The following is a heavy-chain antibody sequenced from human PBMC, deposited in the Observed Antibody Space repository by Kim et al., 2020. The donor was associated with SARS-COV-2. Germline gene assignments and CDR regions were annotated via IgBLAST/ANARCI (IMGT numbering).Heavy chain of an antibody. D-gene: IGHD3-9*01. J-gene: IGHJ4*02. CDR2: INHSGST. CDR1: GGSFSGYY. V-gene: IGHV4-34*01. CDR3: ARGRGRYFDFFDY. Sequence: SETLSLTCAVYGGSFSGYYWSWIRQPPGKGLEWIGEINHSGSTNYNPSLKSRVTISVDTSKNQFSLKLSSVTAADTAVYYCARGRGRYFDFFDYWGQGTL.